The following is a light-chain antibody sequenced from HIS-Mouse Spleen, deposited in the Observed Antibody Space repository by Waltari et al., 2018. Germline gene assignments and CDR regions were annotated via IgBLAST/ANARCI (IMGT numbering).Light chain of an antibody. J-gene: IGLJ2*01. CDR1: SSDVGSYNL. V-gene: IGLV2-23*03. CDR2: EGS. Sequence: QSALTQPASVSGSPGQSITLSCPGTSSDVGSYNLVSWYQQHPGKAPKLMIYEGSKRPSGVSNRFSGSKSGNTASLTISGLQAEDEADYYCCSYAGSSTFEVFGGGTKLTVL. CDR3: CSYAGSSTFEV.